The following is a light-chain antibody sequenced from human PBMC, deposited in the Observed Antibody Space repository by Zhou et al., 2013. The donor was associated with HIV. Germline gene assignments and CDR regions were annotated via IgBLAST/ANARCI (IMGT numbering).Light chain of an antibody. Sequence: EIVLTQSPGTLSLSPGERATLSCRASQSVSSSYLGWYQQKPGQAPRLLINGASTRATGIPDRFSGSGSGTDFTLTISRLEPEDFAVYYCQQYGRSPYTFGQGDQAGDQT. CDR2: GAS. CDR3: QQYGRSPYT. J-gene: IGKJ2*01. V-gene: IGKV3-20*01. CDR1: QSVSSSY.